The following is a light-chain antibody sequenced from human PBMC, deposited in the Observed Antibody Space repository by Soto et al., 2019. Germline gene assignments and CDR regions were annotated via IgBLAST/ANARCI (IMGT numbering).Light chain of an antibody. J-gene: IGKJ4*01. CDR1: QGISSY. Sequence: AIRMTQSPSSFSASTGDRVTITCRASQGISSYLAWYQQKPGKAPKLLIYDASTLQSGVPSRFSGSGSGTDFTLTISSLQSEDFATYYCQQYYSYPITFGQGTRVEIK. V-gene: IGKV1-8*01. CDR2: DAS. CDR3: QQYYSYPIT.